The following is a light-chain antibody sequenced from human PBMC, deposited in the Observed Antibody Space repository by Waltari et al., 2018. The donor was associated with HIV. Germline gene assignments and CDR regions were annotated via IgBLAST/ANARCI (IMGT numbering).Light chain of an antibody. Sequence: QSVLTQPPSVSGTPGRRVTISCSGNNSNVGRNPVNWYRQVPGTAPKLLMFSNNQRPSGVPDRFSGSKSGTSASLAIRGLKSEDEADYYCAARDDSLNAWVFGGGTKVTVL. CDR1: NSNVGRNP. CDR3: AARDDSLNAWV. CDR2: SNN. J-gene: IGLJ3*02. V-gene: IGLV1-44*01.